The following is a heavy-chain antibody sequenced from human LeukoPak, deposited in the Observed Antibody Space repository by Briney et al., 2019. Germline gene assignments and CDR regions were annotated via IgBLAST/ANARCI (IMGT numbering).Heavy chain of an antibody. J-gene: IGHJ4*02. CDR1: GFTFSSYS. V-gene: IGHV3-21*01. Sequence: GGSLRLSCAASGFTFSSYSMNWVRQAPGKGLEWVSSISSSSSYIYYADSVKGRFTISRDNAKNSLYLQMNSLRAEDTAVYYCARAAAGTTMTYFDYWGQGALVTVSS. CDR2: ISSSSSYI. D-gene: IGHD6-13*01. CDR3: ARAAAGTTMTYFDY.